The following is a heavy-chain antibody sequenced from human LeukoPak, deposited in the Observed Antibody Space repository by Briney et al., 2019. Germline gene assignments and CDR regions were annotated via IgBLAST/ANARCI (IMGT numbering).Heavy chain of an antibody. J-gene: IGHJ4*02. CDR3: ARDPSSVTLYFFDY. D-gene: IGHD4-11*01. CDR2: IDANNGDT. CDR1: GYTFRGNY. V-gene: IGHV1-2*02. Sequence: ASVKVSCKASGYTFRGNYIHWLRQAPGQGLEWMGWIDANNGDTKSAQTFQGRVTMGRDTSISTAYMDLSSLSPDDAAVYYCARDPSSVTLYFFDYWGQGTLVTVSS.